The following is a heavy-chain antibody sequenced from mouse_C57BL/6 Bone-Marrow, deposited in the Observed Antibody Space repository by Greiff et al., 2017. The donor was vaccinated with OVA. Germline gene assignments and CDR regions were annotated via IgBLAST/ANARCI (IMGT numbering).Heavy chain of an antibody. D-gene: IGHD1-1*01. CDR2: ISNLAYSI. V-gene: IGHV5-15*01. CDR3: ARHFYYGSSYWYFDV. CDR1: GFTFSDYG. J-gene: IGHJ1*03. Sequence: EVQRVESGGGLVQPGGSLKLSCAASGFTFSDYGMAWVRQAPRKGPEWVAFISNLAYSIYYADTVTGRFTISRENAKNTLYLEMSSLRSEDTAMYYCARHFYYGSSYWYFDVWGTGTTVTVSS.